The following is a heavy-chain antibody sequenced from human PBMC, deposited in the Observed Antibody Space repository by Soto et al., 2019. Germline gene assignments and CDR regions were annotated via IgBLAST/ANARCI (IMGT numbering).Heavy chain of an antibody. Sequence: QVQLQQWGAGLLKPSETLSLTCAVYGGSFSGYYWSWIRQPPGKGLEWIGEINHSGSTNYNPSLKSRVTISVDTSMNQFSLKLSSVTAADTAVYYCARGRGGNIAVAVDFDYWGQGTLVTVSS. CDR2: INHSGST. V-gene: IGHV4-34*01. CDR1: GGSFSGYY. CDR3: ARGRGGNIAVAVDFDY. D-gene: IGHD6-19*01. J-gene: IGHJ4*02.